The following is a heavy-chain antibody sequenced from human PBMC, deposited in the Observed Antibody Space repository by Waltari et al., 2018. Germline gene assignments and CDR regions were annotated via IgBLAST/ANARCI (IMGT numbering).Heavy chain of an antibody. D-gene: IGHD3-10*01. CDR2: IRNDETSR. Sequence: EETLLESGGGLVQPGDSLRLSCAASGFRFSNYWMNWVRHAPGQGLVWVARIRNDETSRRYADSVKGRFTISRDNAKNTLYLQKKRLRAEDTAVYYCARLAPRTYRSPVPGRHYYYGMDVWGQGTTVTVS. CDR3: ARLAPRTYRSPVPGRHYYYGMDV. V-gene: IGHV3-74*01. CDR1: GFRFSNYW. J-gene: IGHJ6*02.